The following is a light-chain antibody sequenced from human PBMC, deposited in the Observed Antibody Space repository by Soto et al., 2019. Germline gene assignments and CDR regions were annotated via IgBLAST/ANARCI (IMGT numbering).Light chain of an antibody. CDR2: GVS. J-gene: IGKJ2*01. V-gene: IGKV3-20*01. CDR1: QAVISGY. Sequence: EIVLTQSPGALSLSPGEGATLSCRASQAVISGYLAWYQQKPGQAPRLLMYGVSSRPTGISDRFSGSGSGTEFTLTITRLEPEDFALYYCQQYGGPPFNFGHGTMLQIK. CDR3: QQYGGPPFN.